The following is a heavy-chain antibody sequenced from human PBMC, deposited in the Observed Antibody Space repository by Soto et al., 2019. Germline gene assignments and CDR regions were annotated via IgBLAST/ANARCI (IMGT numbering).Heavy chain of an antibody. CDR3: ASTLYGPGTYYNSNPPPF. CDR2: IYSGGST. CDR1: GFTVSSNY. V-gene: IGHV3-66*01. J-gene: IGHJ4*02. Sequence: GGSLRLSCAASGFTVSSNYMSWVRQAPGKGLEWVSIIYSGGSTYYADSVKGRFTISRDNSKNTLYLQMNSLRAEDTAVYYCASTLYGPGTYYNSNPPPFWGQGTLVTVSS. D-gene: IGHD3-10*01.